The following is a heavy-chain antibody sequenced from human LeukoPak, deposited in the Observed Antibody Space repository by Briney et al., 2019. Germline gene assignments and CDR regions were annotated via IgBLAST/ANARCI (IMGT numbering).Heavy chain of an antibody. J-gene: IGHJ3*02. CDR3: ARPAGIAVAGDALDI. CDR1: GYTFTGYY. CDR2: INPNSGGT. Sequence: ASVKVSCKASGYTFTGYYMHWVRQAPGQGLEWMGWINPNSGGTNYAQKFQGWVTMTRDASISTAYMELSRLRSDDTAVYYCARPAGIAVAGDALDIWGQGTMVTVSS. V-gene: IGHV1-2*04. D-gene: IGHD6-19*01.